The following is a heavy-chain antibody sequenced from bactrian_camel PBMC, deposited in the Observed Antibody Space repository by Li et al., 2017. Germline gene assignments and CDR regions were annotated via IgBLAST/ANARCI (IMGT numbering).Heavy chain of an antibody. CDR2: VYTDDGRA. V-gene: IGHV3S40*01. CDR1: EYPFSSRC. J-gene: IGHJ4*01. Sequence: VQLVESGGGSVQAGGSLKLSCAASEYPFSSRCVAWFRQAPGKEREGVATVYTDDGRAYYADSVKGRFTISQGNRKNTVYLQMNSLKPEDTAMYYCAALSMPGLLRRACAFSYDYNYWGQGTQVTVS. D-gene: IGHD1*01. CDR3: AALSMPGLLRRACAFSYDYNY.